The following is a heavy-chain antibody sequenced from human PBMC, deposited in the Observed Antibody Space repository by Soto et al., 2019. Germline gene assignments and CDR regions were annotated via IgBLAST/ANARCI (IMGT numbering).Heavy chain of an antibody. CDR3: ARVPGP. V-gene: IGHV4-59*11. J-gene: IGHJ5*02. CDR2: MYNTGST. Sequence: SETLSLTCTVSGGSISGHYWSWIRQPPGKGLEWIGYMYNTGSTVYNPSFKSRVTISVDTSKNQFSLKLSSVTAADTAVYYCARVPGPWGQGTLVTVSS. CDR1: GGSISGHY.